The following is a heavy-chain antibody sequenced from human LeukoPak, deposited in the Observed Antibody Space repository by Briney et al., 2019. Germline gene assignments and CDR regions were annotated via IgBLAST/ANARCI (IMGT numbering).Heavy chain of an antibody. CDR2: ISGSGGST. V-gene: IGHV3-23*01. J-gene: IGHJ5*02. CDR1: GFTFSSYA. D-gene: IGHD6-13*01. CDR3: AKGFRGQQLALVRMNWFDP. Sequence: GGSLRLSCAASGFTFSSYAMSWVRQAPGKGLEWVSAISGSGGSTYYADSVKGRFTISRDNSKNTLYLQMNSLRAEDAAVYYCAKGFRGQQLALVRMNWFDPWGQGTLVTVSS.